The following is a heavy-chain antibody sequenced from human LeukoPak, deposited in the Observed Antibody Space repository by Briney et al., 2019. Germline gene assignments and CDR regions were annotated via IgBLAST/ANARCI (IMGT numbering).Heavy chain of an antibody. Sequence: GASVKVSFKSSGYTFTCYYMHWVRQAPGQGLEWMGWIKPNNGGTNYAQKFQGRVTMTRDTSISTAYMELSRLTSDDTAVYYCARGGYYDSGSYIFDYWGQGTLVTVSS. D-gene: IGHD3-10*01. J-gene: IGHJ4*02. CDR2: IKPNNGGT. CDR3: ARGGYYDSGSYIFDY. V-gene: IGHV1-2*02. CDR1: GYTFTCYY.